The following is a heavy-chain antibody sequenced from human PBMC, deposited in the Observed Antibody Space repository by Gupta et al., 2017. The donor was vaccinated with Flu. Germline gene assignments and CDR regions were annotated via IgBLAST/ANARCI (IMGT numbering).Heavy chain of an antibody. D-gene: IGHD6-19*01. Sequence: QMQLVQSGPEVKKPGTSVKVSCKASGFTFTSSAMQWVRQARGQRLEWIGWIVVGSGNTNYAQKFQERVTITRDMSTSTAYMELSSLRSEDTAVYYCAANNPPGYSSGWYGVDYWGQGTLVTVSS. CDR2: IVVGSGNT. CDR1: GFTFTSSA. V-gene: IGHV1-58*02. CDR3: AANNPPGYSSGWYGVDY. J-gene: IGHJ4*02.